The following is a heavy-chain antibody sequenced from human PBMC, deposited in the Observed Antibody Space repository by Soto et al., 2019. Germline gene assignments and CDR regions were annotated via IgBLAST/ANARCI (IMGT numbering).Heavy chain of an antibody. Sequence: GASVKVSCKASGYTFTSYGISWVRQAPGQGLEWMGWISAYNGNTNYAQKLQGRVTMTTDTSTSTAYMELRSLRSDDTAVYYCERVVPAAIFCLVDPWGQGTLVTVS. J-gene: IGHJ5*02. CDR3: ERVVPAAIFCLVDP. D-gene: IGHD2-2*02. CDR2: ISAYNGNT. V-gene: IGHV1-18*01. CDR1: GYTFTSYG.